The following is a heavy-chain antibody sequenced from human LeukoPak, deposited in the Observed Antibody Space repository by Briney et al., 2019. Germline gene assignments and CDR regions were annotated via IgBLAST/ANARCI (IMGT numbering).Heavy chain of an antibody. CDR2: IYYSGST. CDR1: GGSISSYY. CDR3: ARLGYCSSSSCYRGPIEY. J-gene: IGHJ4*02. Sequence: SETLSLTCTVSGGSISSYYWSWIRQPPGKGLEWIGYIYYSGSTNYNPSLKSRVTISIDTSKNQFSLKLSSETAADTAVYYCARLGYCSSSSCYRGPIEYWGQGTLVTVSS. V-gene: IGHV4-59*08. D-gene: IGHD2-2*02.